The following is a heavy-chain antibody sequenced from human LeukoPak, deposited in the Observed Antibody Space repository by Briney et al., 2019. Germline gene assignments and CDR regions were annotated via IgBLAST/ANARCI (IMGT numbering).Heavy chain of an antibody. CDR1: GYTLTELS. V-gene: IGHV1-69*02. Sequence: SVKVSCKVSGYTLTELSMHWVRQAPGQGLEWMGRIIPILGIANYAQKFQGRVTITADKSTSTAYMELSSLRSEDTAVYYCASLRPQGGHWGQGTLVTVSS. D-gene: IGHD1-26*01. J-gene: IGHJ4*02. CDR3: ASLRPQGGH. CDR2: IIPILGIA.